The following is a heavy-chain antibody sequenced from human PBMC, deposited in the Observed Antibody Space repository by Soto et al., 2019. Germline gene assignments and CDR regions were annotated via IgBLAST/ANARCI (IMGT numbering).Heavy chain of an antibody. Sequence: EVQLVQSGAEVKKPGESLKISCKGSRYTFTDYFIAWVRQMPGKGLEWMGMVYPGDSDTRYSPTFQGQVTISADKSINTAYLQWSSLKASDTAMYYCARRASGILKREGFDYWGQGTLVTVSS. V-gene: IGHV5-51*03. D-gene: IGHD3-9*01. J-gene: IGHJ4*02. CDR2: VYPGDSDT. CDR1: RYTFTDYF. CDR3: ARRASGILKREGFDY.